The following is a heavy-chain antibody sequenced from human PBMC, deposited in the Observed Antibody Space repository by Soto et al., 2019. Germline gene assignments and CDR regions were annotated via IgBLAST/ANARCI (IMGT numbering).Heavy chain of an antibody. J-gene: IGHJ4*02. V-gene: IGHV3-7*05. D-gene: IGHD2-8*02. Sequence: GGSLRLSCAASGFTFSRQWMTWVRQAPGKGLEWVASINQDESDKYYVGSVKGRFTISRDNAKSSLFLQMNSLRAEDTAVYFCATHALFLSGPLDYWGQGTLVTVSS. CDR1: GFTFSRQW. CDR3: ATHALFLSGPLDY. CDR2: INQDESDK.